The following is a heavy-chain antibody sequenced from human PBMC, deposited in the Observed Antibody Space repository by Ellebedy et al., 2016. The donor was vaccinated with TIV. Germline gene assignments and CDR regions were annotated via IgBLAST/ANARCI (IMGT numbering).Heavy chain of an antibody. Sequence: SVKVSXXASGGTFSSYAISWVRQAPGQGLEWMGGIIPIFGTANYAQKFQGRVTITADESTSTAYMELSRLRSEDTAVYYCARDGRYCSSTSCYFGSDYWGQGTLVTVSS. CDR3: ARDGRYCSSTSCYFGSDY. CDR1: GGTFSSYA. D-gene: IGHD2-2*01. CDR2: IIPIFGTA. J-gene: IGHJ4*02. V-gene: IGHV1-69*13.